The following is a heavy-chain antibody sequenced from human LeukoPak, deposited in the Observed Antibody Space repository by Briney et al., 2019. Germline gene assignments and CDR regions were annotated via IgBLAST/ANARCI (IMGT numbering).Heavy chain of an antibody. V-gene: IGHV3-21*03. CDR2: ISSSSSYR. Sequence: GGSLRLSCAASGFTFRSYSMNWVRQAPGKGLEWVSSISSSSSYRYYADSVKGRFTISRDNAKKSLYLQMNSLRPEDTSVYYCARAPVYCSSSRCYSSSGFDYWGQGTLVTVSS. J-gene: IGHJ4*02. D-gene: IGHD2-2*01. CDR3: ARAPVYCSSSRCYSSSGFDY. CDR1: GFTFRSYS.